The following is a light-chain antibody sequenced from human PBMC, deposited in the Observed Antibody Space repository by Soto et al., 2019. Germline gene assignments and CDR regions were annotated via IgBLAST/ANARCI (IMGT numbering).Light chain of an antibody. Sequence: QSVLTQPPSTSGTPGQRVTISCSGSSSNIGSNTVHWYNQLPGAAPKLLIYDNDKRPSGVPERFSGSKSGTSASLAISGLRSDDEADYYCAAWDDRLNGDVFATGTKLTVL. J-gene: IGLJ1*01. V-gene: IGLV1-44*01. CDR3: AAWDDRLNGDV. CDR1: SSNIGSNT. CDR2: DND.